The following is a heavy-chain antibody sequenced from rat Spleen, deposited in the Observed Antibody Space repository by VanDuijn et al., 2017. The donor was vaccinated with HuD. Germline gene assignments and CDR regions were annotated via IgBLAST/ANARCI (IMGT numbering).Heavy chain of an antibody. CDR3: ARVGYSSYIRYFDY. V-gene: IGHV2-6*01. CDR2: ISSGGST. CDR1: EFSLTGNN. D-gene: IGHD1-2*01. Sequence: QVQLKESGPGLVQPSQTLSLTCTVSEFSLTGNNIHWVRQPPGKGLEWIAAISSGGSTYYNSALKSRLSISRDTSKSQVFLKMNSLQTEDTATYYCARVGYSSYIRYFDYWGQGVMVTVSS. J-gene: IGHJ2*01.